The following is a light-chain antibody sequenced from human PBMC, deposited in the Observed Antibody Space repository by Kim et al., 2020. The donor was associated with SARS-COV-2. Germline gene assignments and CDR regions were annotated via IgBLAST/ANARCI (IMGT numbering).Light chain of an antibody. CDR3: QQYDSSPMYT. J-gene: IGKJ2*01. V-gene: IGKV3-20*01. CDR2: GAS. CDR1: QSVSSNY. Sequence: SPGERATLSCRASQSVSSNYLTWYQQKPGQAPRLLIYGASSRTTGIPDRFSGSGSGTDFTLTISRLEPEDFAVYYCQQYDSSPMYTFGQGTKLEI.